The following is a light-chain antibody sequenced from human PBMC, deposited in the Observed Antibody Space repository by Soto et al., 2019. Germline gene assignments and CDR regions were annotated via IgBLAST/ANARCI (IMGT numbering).Light chain of an antibody. CDR3: CSYAGSSTFVV. CDR1: SSDVGSYNL. Sequence: SALTQPASVSGSPGQSITISCTGTSSDVGSYNLVSWYQQHPGKAPKLMIYEDTKRPSGVSNRFSGSKSGNTASLTISGLQAEDEADYYCCSYAGSSTFVVFGGGTKLTVL. J-gene: IGLJ2*01. CDR2: EDT. V-gene: IGLV2-23*02.